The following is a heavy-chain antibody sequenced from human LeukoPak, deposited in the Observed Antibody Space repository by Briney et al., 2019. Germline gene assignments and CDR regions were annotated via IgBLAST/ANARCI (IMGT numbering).Heavy chain of an antibody. D-gene: IGHD3-22*01. Sequence: ASVKVSCKASGYTFTSYDINWVRQATGQGLEWMGWMNPNSGNTGYAQKFQGRVTITTDESTSTAYMELSSLRSEDTAVYYCASILSRYYYDSSGYYRYWGQGTTVTVSS. CDR1: GYTFTSYD. CDR2: MNPNSGNT. V-gene: IGHV1-8*01. CDR3: ASILSRYYYDSSGYYRY. J-gene: IGHJ6*02.